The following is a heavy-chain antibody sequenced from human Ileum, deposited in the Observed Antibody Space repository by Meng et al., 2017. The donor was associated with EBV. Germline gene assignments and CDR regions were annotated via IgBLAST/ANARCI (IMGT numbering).Heavy chain of an antibody. CDR3: ARAHPVVYFFDY. CDR2: IQHSGST. V-gene: IGHV4-30-2*01. CDR1: GGSIRSGGHS. J-gene: IGHJ4*02. D-gene: IGHD4-23*01. Sequence: QLRGSGSGLVKPSQTLSPTCAVSGGSIRSGGHSWSWIRQPPGKGLEWIGDIQHSGSTYYNPSLKSRVTISVDRSRNQFSLKLSSVTAADTAVYYCARAHPVVYFFDYWGQGTLVTVSS.